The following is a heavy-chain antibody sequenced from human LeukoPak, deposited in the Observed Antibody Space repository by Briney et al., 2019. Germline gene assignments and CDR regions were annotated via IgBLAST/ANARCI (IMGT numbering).Heavy chain of an antibody. D-gene: IGHD6-6*01. CDR3: ARGGLVSNWFDP. Sequence: SETLSLTCAVYGGSFSGYYWSWIRQPPGKGLEWIGEINHSGSTNYNPSLKSLVTISVDTSKNQFSLKLSSVTAADTAVYYCARGGLVSNWFDPWGQGTLVTVSS. V-gene: IGHV4-34*01. CDR2: INHSGST. J-gene: IGHJ5*02. CDR1: GGSFSGYY.